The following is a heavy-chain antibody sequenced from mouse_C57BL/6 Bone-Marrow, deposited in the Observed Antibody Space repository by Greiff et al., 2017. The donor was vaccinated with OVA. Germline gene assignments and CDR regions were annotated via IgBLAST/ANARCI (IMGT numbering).Heavy chain of an antibody. D-gene: IGHD2-2*01. CDR3: TRGVMTTGLEEY. CDR1: GYTFTSYW. CDR2: IYPGNSDT. V-gene: IGHV1-5*01. J-gene: IGHJ2*01. Sequence: EVQLQQSGTVLARPGASVKMSCKTSGYTFTSYWMHWVKQRPGQGLEWIGAIYPGNSDTSYNQKFKGKAKLTAVTSASTAYMELSSLTNEDSAVDDCTRGVMTTGLEEYWGQGTTLTGSA.